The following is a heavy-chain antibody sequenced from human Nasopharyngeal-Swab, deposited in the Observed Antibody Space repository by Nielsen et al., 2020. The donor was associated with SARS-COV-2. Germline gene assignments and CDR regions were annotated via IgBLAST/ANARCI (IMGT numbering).Heavy chain of an antibody. J-gene: IGHJ6*03. CDR3: ARSVPAAMNYYYYYMDV. V-gene: IGHV4-59*08. D-gene: IGHD2-2*01. CDR1: GGSISSYY. Sequence: SETLSLTCTVSGGSISSYYWSWVRQPPGKGLEWIGYIYYSGSTNYNPSLKSRVTISVDTSKNQFSLKLSPVTAADTAVYYCARSVPAAMNYYYYYMDVWGKGTTVTVSS. CDR2: IYYSGST.